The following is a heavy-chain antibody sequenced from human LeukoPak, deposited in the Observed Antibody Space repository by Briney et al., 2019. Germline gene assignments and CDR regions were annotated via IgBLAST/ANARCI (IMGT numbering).Heavy chain of an antibody. V-gene: IGHV3-7*01. CDR2: INQDGSGE. CDR1: GFTFSNAW. CDR3: ARDRHDYTHYFDY. J-gene: IGHJ4*02. Sequence: GGSLRLSCAASGFTFSNAWMSWVRQAPGKGLEWVANINQDGSGEYYVDSVKGRFTISRDNAKNSLFLQMNSLRVEDTAVYYCARDRHDYTHYFDYWGQGTLVTVSS. D-gene: IGHD4-11*01.